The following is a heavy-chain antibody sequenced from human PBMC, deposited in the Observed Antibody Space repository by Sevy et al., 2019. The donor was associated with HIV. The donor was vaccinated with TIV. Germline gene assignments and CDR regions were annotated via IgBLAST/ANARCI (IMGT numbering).Heavy chain of an antibody. V-gene: IGHV6-1*01. Sequence: QSQTLSLTCAISGDSVSSNSAAWNWIRQSPSRGLEWLGWTYYRSMWYYDYAGSVKRRISINPDTSKNQFSLQLKSVTPEDTAVYYCERRKDNAMDVWGQGTTVTVSS. CDR1: GDSVSSNSAA. J-gene: IGHJ6*02. CDR3: ERRKDNAMDV. D-gene: IGHD2-8*01. CDR2: TYYRSMWYY.